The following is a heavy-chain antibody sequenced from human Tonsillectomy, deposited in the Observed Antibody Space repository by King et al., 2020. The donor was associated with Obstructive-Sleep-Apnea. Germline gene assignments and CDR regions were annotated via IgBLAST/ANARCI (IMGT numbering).Heavy chain of an antibody. D-gene: IGHD3-22*01. J-gene: IGHJ6*02. CDR2: IIPIFGTT. CDR1: GGTFSSYA. Sequence: QLVQSGAEVKKPGSSVKVSCKASGGTFSSYAISWVRQAPGQGLEWMGGIIPIFGTTNYAQKFQGRVTITADESTSTAYMERSSLRSEDTAVYYCARDRGDSSGNYYFGMDVWGQGTTVTVSS. V-gene: IGHV1-69*01. CDR3: ARDRGDSSGNYYFGMDV.